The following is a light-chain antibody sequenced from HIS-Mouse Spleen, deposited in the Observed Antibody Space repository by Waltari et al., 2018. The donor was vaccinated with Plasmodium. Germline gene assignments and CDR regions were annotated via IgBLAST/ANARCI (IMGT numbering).Light chain of an antibody. Sequence: QSALTQPRSVSGSPGQSVTISCTGTSSHVGGYNYVSWYQQHPGKARKLMIYDVSKRPSGVPDRFSGSKSGNTASLTISGLQAEDEADYYCCSYAGSYTLVFGGGTKLTVL. CDR3: CSYAGSYTLV. V-gene: IGLV2-11*01. CDR2: DVS. J-gene: IGLJ2*01. CDR1: SSHVGGYNY.